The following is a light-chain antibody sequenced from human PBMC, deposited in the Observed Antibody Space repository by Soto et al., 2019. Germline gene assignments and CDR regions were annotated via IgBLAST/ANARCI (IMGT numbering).Light chain of an antibody. CDR1: QSLLHSNGYNY. J-gene: IGKJ1*01. Sequence: DIVMTQSPLSLPVTPGEPDSISCRSSQSLLHSNGYNYLDWYLQKPGQSPQLLIYLGSNRASGVPDRFSGSGSGTDFTLKISRAEAEDVRVYYCMQALQSPRTFGQGTEVEIK. CDR3: MQALQSPRT. V-gene: IGKV2-28*01. CDR2: LGS.